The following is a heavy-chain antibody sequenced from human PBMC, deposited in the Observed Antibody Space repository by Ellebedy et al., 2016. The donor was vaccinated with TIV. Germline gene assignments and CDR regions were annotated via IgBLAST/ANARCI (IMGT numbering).Heavy chain of an antibody. V-gene: IGHV4-61*02. CDR1: GGSISSSSYY. CDR3: ARCKLLSPYSSSWNSFAHYGMDV. CDR2: IYTSGST. J-gene: IGHJ6*02. Sequence: SETLSLTCTVSGGSISSSSYYWSWIRQPAGKGLEWIGRIYTSGSTNYNPSLKSRVTMSVDTSKNQFSLKLSSVTAADTAVYYCARCKLLSPYSSSWNSFAHYGMDVWGQGTTVTVSS. D-gene: IGHD6-13*01.